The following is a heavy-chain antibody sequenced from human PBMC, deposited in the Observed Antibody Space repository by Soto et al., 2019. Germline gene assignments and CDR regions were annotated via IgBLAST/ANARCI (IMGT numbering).Heavy chain of an antibody. Sequence: PGGSLRLSCAFSGFTFSNCAMNWVRQAPGKGLEWVSAITGNGRSTYYTDSVKGRFTISRDNSKNTLYLQMNSLRAEDTAVYYCANYYGDYAGGEFFQHWGQGTLVTVSS. CDR3: ANYYGDYAGGEFFQH. CDR1: GFTFSNCA. CDR2: ITGNGRST. D-gene: IGHD4-17*01. V-gene: IGHV3-23*01. J-gene: IGHJ1*01.